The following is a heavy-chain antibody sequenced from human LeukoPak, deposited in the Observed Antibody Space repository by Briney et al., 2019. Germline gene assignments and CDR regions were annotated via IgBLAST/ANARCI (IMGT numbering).Heavy chain of an antibody. CDR2: ISGSGGST. J-gene: IGHJ3*02. V-gene: IGHV3-23*01. Sequence: GGSLRLSCAASGFTFSSYAMSWVRQAPGKGLEWVSAISGSGGSTYYADSVKGRFTISRDNSKNTLYLQMNSLRAEDTAVYYCAKDRGHCRSTSFPLSAFDIWGQGTMVTVSS. CDR1: GFTFSSYA. D-gene: IGHD2-2*01. CDR3: AKDRGHCRSTSFPLSAFDI.